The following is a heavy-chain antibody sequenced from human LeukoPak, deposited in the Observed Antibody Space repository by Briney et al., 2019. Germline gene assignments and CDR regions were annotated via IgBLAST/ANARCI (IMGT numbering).Heavy chain of an antibody. J-gene: IGHJ4*02. Sequence: PSETLSLTCTVSGDSISSNSYYWGWIRQTPGKGLEWMGSIYYSGSTYYNPSLKSRVTISVDTCKNQFSLKLSSVTAADTAVYYCARWGAYTIDDYGDFDYWGQGTLVTVSS. CDR3: ARWGAYTIDDYGDFDY. V-gene: IGHV4-39*01. CDR2: IYYSGST. CDR1: GDSISSNSYY. D-gene: IGHD4-17*01.